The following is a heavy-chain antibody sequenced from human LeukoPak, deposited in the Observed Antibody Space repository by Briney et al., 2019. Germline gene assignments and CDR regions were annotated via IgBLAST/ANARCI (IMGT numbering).Heavy chain of an antibody. CDR3: ARGLGYCSSTSCYTFDY. CDR1: GGSLSGHF. D-gene: IGHD2-2*02. Sequence: SDTQSLTCTVSGGSLSGHFWSWFRRPPGKGLENIGYIHSSGSTNYNPSLKSRVTISVDTSKNQFSLKLSSVTAADTAVYYCARGLGYCSSTSCYTFDYWGQGTLVTVSS. J-gene: IGHJ4*02. V-gene: IGHV4-59*11. CDR2: IHSSGST.